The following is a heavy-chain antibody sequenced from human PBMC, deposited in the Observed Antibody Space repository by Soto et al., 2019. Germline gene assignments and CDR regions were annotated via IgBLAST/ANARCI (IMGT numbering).Heavy chain of an antibody. CDR1: GGSVSSGSYY. D-gene: IGHD1-26*01. J-gene: IGHJ3*02. CDR2: IYYSGST. CDR3: ARDRVWELLHAFDI. Sequence: SETLPLTCTVSGGSVSSGSYYWSWIRQPPGKGLEWIGYIYYSGSTNYNPSLKSRVTISVDTSKNQFSLKLSSVTAADTAVYYCARDRVWELLHAFDIWGQGTMVTVSS. V-gene: IGHV4-61*01.